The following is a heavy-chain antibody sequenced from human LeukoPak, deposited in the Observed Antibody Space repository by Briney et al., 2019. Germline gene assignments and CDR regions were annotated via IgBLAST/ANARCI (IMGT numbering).Heavy chain of an antibody. CDR3: ARARDQTYKSAYFQH. Sequence: PGRSLRLSCAASGFTFSNYAMHWVRQAPGKGLEWVAVISYDGIYKYYADSVKGRFTISRDNSENTLYLQMNSVRDEDTTVYYCARARDQTYKSAYFQHWGQGTLVTVSS. J-gene: IGHJ1*01. CDR2: ISYDGIYK. V-gene: IGHV3-30-3*01. D-gene: IGHD1-14*01. CDR1: GFTFSNYA.